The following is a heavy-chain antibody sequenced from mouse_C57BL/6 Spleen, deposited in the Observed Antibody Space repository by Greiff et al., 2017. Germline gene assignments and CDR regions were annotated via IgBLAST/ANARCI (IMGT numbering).Heavy chain of an antibody. Sequence: QVQLKESGAELVKPGASVKISCKASGYAFSSYWMNWVKQRPGKGLEWIGQIYPGDGDTNYNGKFKGKATLTADKSSSTAYMQLSSLTSEDSAVYFCARGYYGSSSDYWGQGTTLTVSS. V-gene: IGHV1-80*01. J-gene: IGHJ2*01. CDR2: IYPGDGDT. CDR3: ARGYYGSSSDY. CDR1: GYAFSSYW. D-gene: IGHD1-1*01.